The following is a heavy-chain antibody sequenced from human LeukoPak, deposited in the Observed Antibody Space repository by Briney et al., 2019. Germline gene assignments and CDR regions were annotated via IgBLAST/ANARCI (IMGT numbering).Heavy chain of an antibody. V-gene: IGHV4-59*01. D-gene: IGHD3-3*01. CDR3: AREVINDFWSGYLYNWFDP. J-gene: IGHJ5*02. Sequence: SETLSLTCTVSGGSISSYYWSWIRQPPGKGLEWIGYIYYSGSTNYNPSLKSRVTISVDTSKNQFSLKLSSVTAADTAVYYCAREVINDFWSGYLYNWFDPWGQGTLVTVSS. CDR1: GGSISSYY. CDR2: IYYSGST.